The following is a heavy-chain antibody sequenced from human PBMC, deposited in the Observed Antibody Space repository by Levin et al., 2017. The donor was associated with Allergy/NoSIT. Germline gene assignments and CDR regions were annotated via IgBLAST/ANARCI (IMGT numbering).Heavy chain of an antibody. CDR3: ARSKNLAIYEAFDY. CDR2: ISYVGTIE. D-gene: IGHD2-2*02. V-gene: IGHV3-30-3*01. J-gene: IGHJ4*02. Sequence: GGSLRLSCAASGFTFSSYAMHWVRQAPGKGLEWVALISYVGTIEYYADSVKGRFTISRDNSKNTLFLQMSSLRAEDTAVYYCARSKNLAIYEAFDYWGLGILVTVSS. CDR1: GFTFSSYA.